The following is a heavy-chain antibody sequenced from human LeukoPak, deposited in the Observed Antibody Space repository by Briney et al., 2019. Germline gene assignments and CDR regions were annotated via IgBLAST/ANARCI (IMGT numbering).Heavy chain of an antibody. D-gene: IGHD7-27*01. CDR1: GFTFSSYS. CDR3: ARDVNWAFGH. CDR2: IRSRDNTI. J-gene: IGHJ4*02. V-gene: IGHV3-48*01. Sequence: GGSLRLSCAASGFTFSSYSMNWVRQAPGKGLEWLSYIRSRDNTIYYADSVRGRFTISSDTGQNTLYLHRDSLRAEDTGVYYCARDVNWAFGHWGQGALVTVSS.